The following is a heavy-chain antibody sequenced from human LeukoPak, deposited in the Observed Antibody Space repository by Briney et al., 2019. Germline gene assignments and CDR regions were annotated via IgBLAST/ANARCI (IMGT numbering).Heavy chain of an antibody. CDR1: GFTFSIYT. Sequence: PGGSLRLSCAASGFTFSIYTIHWARQAPGKGLEWVAVISYDGSNKYYADSVKGRFTISRDNSKNTLYLQMNSLRAEDTAVYYCVGYGSGSYYNYYMDVWGKGTTVTVSS. V-gene: IGHV3-30*04. D-gene: IGHD3-10*01. CDR2: ISYDGSNK. CDR3: VGYGSGSYYNYYMDV. J-gene: IGHJ6*03.